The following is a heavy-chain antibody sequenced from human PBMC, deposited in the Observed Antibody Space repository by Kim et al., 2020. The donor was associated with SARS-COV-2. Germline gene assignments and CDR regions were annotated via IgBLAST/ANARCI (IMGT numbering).Heavy chain of an antibody. Sequence: SETLSLTCRVSGASIRSGNDFWTWIRQPPGKGLEWIGNIFYTGATYYNPSLKSRVAMSVDTSKRQISLSLTSLTAADTAVYFCARLKGVGGHGSGYSRNWLDSWGPGTLVTVSS. CDR3: ARLKGVGGHGSGYSRNWLDS. CDR2: IFYTGAT. D-gene: IGHD5-18*01. CDR1: GASIRSGNDF. J-gene: IGHJ4*02. V-gene: IGHV4-39*01.